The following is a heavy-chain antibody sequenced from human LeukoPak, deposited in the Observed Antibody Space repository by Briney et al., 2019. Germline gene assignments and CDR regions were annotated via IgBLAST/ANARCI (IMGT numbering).Heavy chain of an antibody. CDR1: GGTFSSYA. J-gene: IGHJ1*01. V-gene: IGHV1-69*04. CDR2: IIPILGIA. CDR3: AREDLYYYDSSGSEYFQH. Sequence: ASVKVSCKASGGTFSSYAISWVRQAPGQGLEWMGRIIPILGIANYAQKFQGRVTITADKSTSTAYMELSSLRSDDTAVYYCAREDLYYYDSSGSEYFQHWGQGTLVTVSS. D-gene: IGHD3-22*01.